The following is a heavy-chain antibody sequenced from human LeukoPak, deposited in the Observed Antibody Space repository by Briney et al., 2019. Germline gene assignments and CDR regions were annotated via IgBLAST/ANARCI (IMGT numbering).Heavy chain of an antibody. J-gene: IGHJ4*02. CDR1: GYTFTGHY. CDR2: IDAKSGGT. V-gene: IGHV1-2*02. Sequence: ASVKVSCKAFGYTFTGHYMHWVRQAPGQGLEWMGWIDAKSGGTKYAQRFQGRVTMTRDTSINTGYMELSSLTFDDTAVYYCARWRGYSSGWSGPFDDWGQGTLVTVSS. CDR3: ARWRGYSSGWSGPFDD. D-gene: IGHD6-13*01.